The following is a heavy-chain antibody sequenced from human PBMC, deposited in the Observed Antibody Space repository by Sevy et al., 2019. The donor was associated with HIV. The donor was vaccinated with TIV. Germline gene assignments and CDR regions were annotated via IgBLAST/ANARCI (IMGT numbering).Heavy chain of an antibody. V-gene: IGHV3-73*01. CDR2: IRGKANNYAT. CDR3: SIYYDIRAFDS. J-gene: IGHJ4*02. CDR1: GFTFSDAA. D-gene: IGHD3-22*01. Sequence: GGSLRLSCAGSGFTFSDAAIHWVRQASGKGLEWLGRIRGKANNYATAYAASVKDRFSISRNDVKDTAYLQMNSLRTEDAAMYYCSIYYDIRAFDSWGQGTQVTVSS.